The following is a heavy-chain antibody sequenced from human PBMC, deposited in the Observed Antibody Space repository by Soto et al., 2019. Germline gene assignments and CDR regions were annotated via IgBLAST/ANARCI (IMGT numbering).Heavy chain of an antibody. V-gene: IGHV3-30-3*01. CDR1: GFTFSSYA. D-gene: IGHD3-22*01. CDR2: ISYDGSNK. CDR3: ASSSSVLLPTAMTGWFDP. Sequence: PGGSLRLSCAASGFTFSSYAMHWVRQAPGKGLEWVAVISYDGSNKYYADSVKGRFTISRDNSKNTLYLQMNSLRAEDTAVYYCASSSSVLLPTAMTGWFDPWGQGSLVTVSS. J-gene: IGHJ5*02.